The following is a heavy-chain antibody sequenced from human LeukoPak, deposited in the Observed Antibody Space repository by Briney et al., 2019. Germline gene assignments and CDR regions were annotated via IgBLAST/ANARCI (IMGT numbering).Heavy chain of an antibody. V-gene: IGHV4-38-2*01. CDR1: GYSISSSYY. J-gene: IGHJ6*03. CDR2: IYYSGST. Sequence: SETLSLTCAVSGYSISSSYYWGWIRQPPGKGLEWIGSIYYSGSTYYNPSLKSRVTISVDTSKNQFSLKLSSVTAADTAVYYCARHGVEATPDYYYMDVWGKGTTVTVSS. D-gene: IGHD1-26*01. CDR3: ARHGVEATPDYYYMDV.